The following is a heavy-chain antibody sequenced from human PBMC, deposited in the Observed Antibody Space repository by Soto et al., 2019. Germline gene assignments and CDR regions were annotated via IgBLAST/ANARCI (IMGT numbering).Heavy chain of an antibody. D-gene: IGHD2-8*01. J-gene: IGHJ4*02. Sequence: WIRQSPSRGLEWLGRTYYRSKWYSSYAVSVKSRITINPDTSKNQFSLQLTSVTPEDTAVYYCARTNNGWIDYWGQGTLVTVSS. V-gene: IGHV6-1*01. CDR3: ARTNNGWIDY. CDR2: TYYRSKWYS.